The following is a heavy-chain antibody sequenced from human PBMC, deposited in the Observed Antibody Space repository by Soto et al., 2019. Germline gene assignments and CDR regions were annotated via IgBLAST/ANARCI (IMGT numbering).Heavy chain of an antibody. CDR1: GFTFSDYY. CDR2: ISSSSSYT. D-gene: IGHD3-16*02. CDR3: ARVYDYVWGSYRLDAFDI. Sequence: GGSLRLSCAASGFTFSDYYMSWIRQAPWKGREWVSYISSSSSYTNYADSVKGRFTISRDNAKNSLYLQMNSLRAEDTAVYYCARVYDYVWGSYRLDAFDIWGQGTMVTVSS. J-gene: IGHJ3*02. V-gene: IGHV3-11*06.